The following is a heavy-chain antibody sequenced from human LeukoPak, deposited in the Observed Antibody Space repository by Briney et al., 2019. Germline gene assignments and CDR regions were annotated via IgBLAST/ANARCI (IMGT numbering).Heavy chain of an antibody. J-gene: IGHJ4*02. CDR2: IYYSGST. V-gene: IGHV4-39*01. CDR3: ARLYGSGWYSKKYYFDY. CDR1: GGSISSSSYY. Sequence: LETLFLTCTVSGGSISSSSYYWGWIRQPPGKGLEWIGSIYYSGSTYYNPSLKSRVTISVDTSKNQFSLKLSSVTAADTAVYYCARLYGSGWYSKKYYFDYWGQGTLVTVSS. D-gene: IGHD6-19*01.